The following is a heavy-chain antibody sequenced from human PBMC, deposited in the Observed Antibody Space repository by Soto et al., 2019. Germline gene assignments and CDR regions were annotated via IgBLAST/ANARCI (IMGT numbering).Heavy chain of an antibody. J-gene: IGHJ5*02. Sequence: NPSETLSLTCAVSGGSISSSNWWSWVRQPPGKGLEWIGEIYHSGSTNYNPSLKSRVTISVDKSKNQFSLKLSSVTAADTAVYYCARSYGSGNYYRVPSNWFDPWGPGTQVTVSS. CDR2: IYHSGST. CDR3: ARSYGSGNYYRVPSNWFDP. D-gene: IGHD3-10*01. CDR1: GGSISSSNW. V-gene: IGHV4-4*02.